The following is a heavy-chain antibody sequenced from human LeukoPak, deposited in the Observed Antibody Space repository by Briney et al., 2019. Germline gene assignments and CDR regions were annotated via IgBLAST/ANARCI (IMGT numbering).Heavy chain of an antibody. CDR3: ARDHYYYGSGSYYNPLGY. J-gene: IGHJ4*02. CDR1: GYTFTSYH. Sequence: ASVKVSCKASGYTFTSYHMHWVRQAPGQGLEWMGKINLSGGSTTYAQKFQGRVTMTRDTSTSTVYMELSSLRSEDTAVYYCARDHYYYGSGSYYNPLGYWGQGTLVTVSS. CDR2: INLSGGST. V-gene: IGHV1-46*01. D-gene: IGHD3-10*01.